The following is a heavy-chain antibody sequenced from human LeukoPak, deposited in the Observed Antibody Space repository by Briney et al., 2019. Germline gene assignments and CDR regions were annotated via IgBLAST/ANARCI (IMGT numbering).Heavy chain of an antibody. CDR3: ARGRSYYNFFDY. Sequence: GGSLRLSCAASGFTFSSYEMNWVRQAPGKGLEWVSHISSSGSTIYYADSVKGRFTISRDNAKNSLYLQMNSLRAEDTAVYYCARGRSYYNFFDYWGQGTLVTVSS. CDR1: GFTFSSYE. D-gene: IGHD1-26*01. CDR2: ISSSGSTI. J-gene: IGHJ4*02. V-gene: IGHV3-48*03.